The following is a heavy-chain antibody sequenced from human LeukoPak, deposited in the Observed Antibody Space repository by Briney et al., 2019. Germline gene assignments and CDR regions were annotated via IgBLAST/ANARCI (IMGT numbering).Heavy chain of an antibody. Sequence: GGSLRLSCAASGFTFSSYSMNWLRQAPGKGLEWVSYISSSSSTIYYADSVKGRFTISRDNAKNSLYLQMNSLRDEDTAVYYCARTYDFWSGYASALDYWGQGTLVTVSS. CDR3: ARTYDFWSGYASALDY. CDR2: ISSSSSTI. J-gene: IGHJ4*02. V-gene: IGHV3-48*02. CDR1: GFTFSSYS. D-gene: IGHD3-3*01.